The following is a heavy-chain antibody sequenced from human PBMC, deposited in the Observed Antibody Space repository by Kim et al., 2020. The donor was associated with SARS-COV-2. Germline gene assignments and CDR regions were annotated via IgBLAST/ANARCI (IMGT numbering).Heavy chain of an antibody. D-gene: IGHD6-13*01. Sequence: GGSLRLSCAASGFTFSSYAMHWVRQAPGKGLEWVALISYDGSNKYYADSVKGRFTISRDNSKNTLYLQMNSLRAEDTAVYYCARGPGAALDYWGQGTLGT. CDR1: GFTFSSYA. CDR3: ARGPGAALDY. CDR2: ISYDGSNK. V-gene: IGHV3-30*04. J-gene: IGHJ4*02.